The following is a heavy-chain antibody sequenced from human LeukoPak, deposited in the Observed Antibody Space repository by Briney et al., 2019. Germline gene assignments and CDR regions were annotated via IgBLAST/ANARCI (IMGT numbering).Heavy chain of an antibody. Sequence: PGGSLRLSCVASGVTSRNSWMHWVRQAPGKGLVWVSRITIDGSSTTYADSVKGRFTISRVSAKNTLYLQMNSLRAEDTAVYYCANTRLRFLEWSSDAFDIWGQGTMVTVSS. CDR3: ANTRLRFLEWSSDAFDI. J-gene: IGHJ3*02. V-gene: IGHV3-74*03. CDR2: ITIDGSST. D-gene: IGHD3-3*01. CDR1: GVTSRNSW.